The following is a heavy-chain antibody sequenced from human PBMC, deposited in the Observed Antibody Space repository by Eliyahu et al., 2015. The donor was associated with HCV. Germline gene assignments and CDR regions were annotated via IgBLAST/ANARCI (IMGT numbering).Heavy chain of an antibody. Sequence: QVQLQESGPGLVKPSETLSLTCAVSGESLTHYYWSWIRQSPGKGLEWIGYIFFSGSTSYNPSLRSRVSISVDRAEMQFSLRLTSVTTEDTAVYYCARGGGIAVPGARSHSFNIWGQGIMVTVSS. CDR2: IFFSGST. CDR3: ARGGGIAVPGARSHSFNI. J-gene: IGHJ3*02. V-gene: IGHV4-59*01. D-gene: IGHD6-19*01. CDR1: GESLTHYY.